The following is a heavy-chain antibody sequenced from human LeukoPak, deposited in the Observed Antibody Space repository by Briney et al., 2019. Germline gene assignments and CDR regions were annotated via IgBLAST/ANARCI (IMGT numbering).Heavy chain of an antibody. Sequence: PGRSLRLSCAASGFTFDDYAMHWVRQAPGKGLEWVSGINWNSGSIDYADSVKGRFTISRDNAKNSLCVQMNSLRAEDTAVYYCARGKTSGYYLDAFDIWGQGTMVTVSS. J-gene: IGHJ3*02. CDR2: INWNSGSI. CDR3: ARGKTSGYYLDAFDI. D-gene: IGHD3-3*01. V-gene: IGHV3-9*01. CDR1: GFTFDDYA.